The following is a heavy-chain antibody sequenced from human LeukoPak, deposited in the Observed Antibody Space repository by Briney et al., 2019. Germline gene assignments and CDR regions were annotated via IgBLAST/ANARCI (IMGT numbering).Heavy chain of an antibody. Sequence: SETLSLTRTVSGYSISSGYYWGWVRQPPGKGLEWIGSVYYSGGTYYNPSLESRLTISVDASNNRFSLKLKSVTAADTAVFYCARVTTGSTTLDSWGQGILVTVSS. CDR2: VYYSGGT. D-gene: IGHD1-1*01. J-gene: IGHJ5*01. CDR3: ARVTTGSTTLDS. CDR1: GYSISSGYY. V-gene: IGHV4-38-2*02.